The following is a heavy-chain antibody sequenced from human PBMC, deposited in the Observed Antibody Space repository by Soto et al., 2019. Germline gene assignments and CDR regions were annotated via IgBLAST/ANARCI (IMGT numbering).Heavy chain of an antibody. J-gene: IGHJ4*02. Sequence: GGSLRLSCAASGFTFSSYWMSWVRQAPGKGLEWVANIKQDGSEKYYVDSVKGRFTISRDNAKNSLYLQMNSLRAEDTAVYYCARDGWRYCSGGSCYSVYVYWGQGTLVTVSS. V-gene: IGHV3-7*01. CDR3: ARDGWRYCSGGSCYSVYVY. D-gene: IGHD2-15*01. CDR2: IKQDGSEK. CDR1: GFTFSSYW.